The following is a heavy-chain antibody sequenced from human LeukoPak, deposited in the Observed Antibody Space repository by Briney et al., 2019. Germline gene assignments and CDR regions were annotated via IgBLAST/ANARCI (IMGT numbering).Heavy chain of an antibody. CDR3: AKHSRGCGSTSCYNFDF. V-gene: IGHV4-61*02. CDR1: GGSISSGSYY. J-gene: IGHJ4*02. CDR2: IYTSGST. D-gene: IGHD2-2*02. Sequence: SETLSLTCTVSGGSISSGSYYWSWIRQPAGKGLEWIGRIYTSGSTNYNPSLKSRVTISVDTYKNQFSLKLSSVTAADTAVYYCAKHSRGCGSTSCYNFDFWGQGALVTVSS.